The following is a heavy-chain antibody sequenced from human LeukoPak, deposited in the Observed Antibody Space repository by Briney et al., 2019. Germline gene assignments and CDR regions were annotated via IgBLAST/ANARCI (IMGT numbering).Heavy chain of an antibody. CDR2: ISAYNGNT. Sequence: ASVTVSFTGSGYTFTSYGISWVGQAPGQGVEGVGWISAYNGNTNYAQKLQRRVTMTTDTSTSTAYMQLTTLRSDDTAVYYCAILQSIVVVPAAIQGDDYWGQGTLVTVSS. J-gene: IGHJ4*02. CDR1: GYTFTSYG. V-gene: IGHV1-18*01. CDR3: AILQSIVVVPAAIQGDDY. D-gene: IGHD2-2*01.